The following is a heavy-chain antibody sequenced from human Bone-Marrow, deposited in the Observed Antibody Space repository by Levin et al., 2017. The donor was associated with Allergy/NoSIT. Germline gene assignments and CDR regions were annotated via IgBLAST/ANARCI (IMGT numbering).Heavy chain of an antibody. J-gene: IGHJ2*01. CDR1: GGSISTYY. CDR2: ISYTGTT. V-gene: IGHV4-59*08. Sequence: PSETLSLTCNVSGGSISTYYWSWIRQPPGKGLEWIGYISYTGTTNYNPSLRRRVTISLDTSKNQFSLKVNSLTAADTAVYFCARQLDGNSFRYFDLWGRGTLVTVSS. D-gene: IGHD4-23*01. CDR3: ARQLDGNSFRYFDL.